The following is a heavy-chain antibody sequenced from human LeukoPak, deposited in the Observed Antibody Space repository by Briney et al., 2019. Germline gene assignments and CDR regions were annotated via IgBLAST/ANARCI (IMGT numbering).Heavy chain of an antibody. CDR1: GFSFRVYS. Sequence: PGGSLRLSCAASGFSFRVYSMNWVRQAPGQGLEWVSSLSSSSSDISYADSVKGRFTISRDNAKNSLYLQMNSLRVEDTAVYYCARVPGGLEWADFDYWGQGTLVTVSS. CDR2: LSSSSSDI. CDR3: ARVPGGLEWADFDY. D-gene: IGHD3-3*01. V-gene: IGHV3-21*01. J-gene: IGHJ4*02.